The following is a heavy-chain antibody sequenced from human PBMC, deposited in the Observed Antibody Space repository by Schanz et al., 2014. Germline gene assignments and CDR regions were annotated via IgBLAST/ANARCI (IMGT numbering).Heavy chain of an antibody. CDR2: INPDSGST. D-gene: IGHD3-3*01. V-gene: IGHV1-2*02. CDR1: GYTLTAYS. Sequence: QVQLVQSGAEVKKPGASVKVSCKASGYTLTAYSMHWVRQAPGQGLEWMGWINPDSGSTNYAQKFQGRVTMTRDMSINTAYMELSRLRSDDSAVSYCASDFWSGYSHYYYGLDVWGQGTTVTVSS. CDR3: ASDFWSGYSHYYYGLDV. J-gene: IGHJ6*02.